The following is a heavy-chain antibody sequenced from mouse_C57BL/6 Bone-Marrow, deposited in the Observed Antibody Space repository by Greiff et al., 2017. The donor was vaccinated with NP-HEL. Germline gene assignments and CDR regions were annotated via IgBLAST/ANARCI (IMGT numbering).Heavy chain of an antibody. V-gene: IGHV14-4*01. D-gene: IGHD2-2*01. CDR1: GFNIKDDY. J-gene: IGHJ2*01. CDR2: IDPENGDT. CDR3: TTGGLRRFY. Sequence: EVQLQQSGAELVRPGASVKLSCTASGFNIKDDYMHWVKQRPEQSLEWIGWIDPENGDTEYASKFQGKATITADTSSNTAYLQLSSLTSEDTAVYYCTTGGLRRFYWGQGTTLTVSS.